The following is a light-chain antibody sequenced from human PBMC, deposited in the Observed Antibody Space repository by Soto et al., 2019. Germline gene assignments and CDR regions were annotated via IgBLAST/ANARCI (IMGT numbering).Light chain of an antibody. V-gene: IGKV3-15*01. CDR3: QHYDNWPPLT. Sequence: EVVMTQSPATLSVSPGERAILSCRASQSVSSNLAWYQQKPGQAPRLLIYGASTRATGVPARFSGSGSGTEFTLTISSLQSEDFAVYHCQHYDNWPPLTFGGGTKVDIK. J-gene: IGKJ4*01. CDR1: QSVSSN. CDR2: GAS.